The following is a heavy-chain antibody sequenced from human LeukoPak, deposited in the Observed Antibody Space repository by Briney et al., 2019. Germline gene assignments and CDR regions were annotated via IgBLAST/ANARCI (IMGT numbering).Heavy chain of an antibody. Sequence: ASVKVSCKASGYTFTGYYMHWVRQAPGQGLEWMGWINPNSGGTNYAQKFQSRVTMTRDTSISTAYMELSRLRSDDTAVYYCARGISSSFPAGYWGQGTLVTVSS. J-gene: IGHJ4*02. V-gene: IGHV1-2*02. CDR2: INPNSGGT. CDR1: GYTFTGYY. CDR3: ARGISSSFPAGY. D-gene: IGHD6-6*01.